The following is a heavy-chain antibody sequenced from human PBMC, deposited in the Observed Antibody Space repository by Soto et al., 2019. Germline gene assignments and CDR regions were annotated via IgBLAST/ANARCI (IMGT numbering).Heavy chain of an antibody. CDR1: GYTFTSYY. D-gene: IGHD3-9*01. CDR3: ATEPVLLYFDWSWGYYYGMDV. CDR2: INPSGGST. J-gene: IGHJ6*02. V-gene: IGHV1-46*03. Sequence: GASVKVSCKASGYTFTSYYMHWVRQAPGQGLEWMGIINPSGGSTSYAQKFQGRVTMTRDTSTSTVYMELSSLRSEDTAVYYCATEPVLLYFDWSWGYYYGMDVWGQGTTVTVSS.